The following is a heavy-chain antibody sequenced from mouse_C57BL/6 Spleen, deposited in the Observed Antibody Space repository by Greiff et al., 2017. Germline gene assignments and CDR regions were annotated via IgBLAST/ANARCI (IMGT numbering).Heavy chain of an antibody. CDR2: IDPANGNT. CDR1: GFNIKNTY. D-gene: IGHD2-4*01. CDR3: AYGDDCGAWFAY. J-gene: IGHJ3*01. Sequence: EVQLQQSVAELVRPGASVKLSCTASGFNIKNTYMHWVKQRPEQGLEWIGRIDPANGNTKYAPKFQGKATLTANTSSNTAYLQLSSLTSKDTAIYYGAYGDDCGAWFAYWGQGTLVTVSA. V-gene: IGHV14-3*01.